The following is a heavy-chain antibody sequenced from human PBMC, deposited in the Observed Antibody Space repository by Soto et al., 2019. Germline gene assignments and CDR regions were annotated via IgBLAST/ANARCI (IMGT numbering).Heavy chain of an antibody. CDR3: ARIVPDVTAAAGLDWFDP. V-gene: IGHV4-39*01. CDR1: GGSISSSSYY. CDR2: IYYSGST. J-gene: IGHJ5*02. D-gene: IGHD6-13*01. Sequence: QLQLQESGPGLVKPSETLSLTCTVSGGSISSSSYYWGWIRQPPGKGLEWIGSIYYSGSTYYNPSLKSRVTISVDTSKNQFSLKLSSVTAADTAVYYCARIVPDVTAAAGLDWFDPWGQGTLVTVSS.